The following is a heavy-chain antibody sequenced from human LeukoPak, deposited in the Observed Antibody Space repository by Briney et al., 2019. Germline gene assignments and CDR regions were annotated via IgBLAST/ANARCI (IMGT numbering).Heavy chain of an antibody. V-gene: IGHV4-59*01. J-gene: IGHJ4*02. CDR3: ARANSGGFFDY. CDR2: IYYSGST. CDR1: GGSINGYY. Sequence: ETLSLTCTVSGGSINGYYGSWIRQPPGKGLEWIGYIYYSGSTNYNPSLKSRVTISVDTSRNQSSLKLSSVTTADTAMYYCARANSGGFFDYWGQGTLVTVSS. D-gene: IGHD1-26*01.